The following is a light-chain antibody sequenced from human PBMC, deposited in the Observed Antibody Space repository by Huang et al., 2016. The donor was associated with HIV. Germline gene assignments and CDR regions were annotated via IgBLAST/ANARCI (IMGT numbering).Light chain of an antibody. CDR3: QQYDNWPPFT. J-gene: IGKJ2*01. CDR2: GAS. V-gene: IGKV3-15*01. CDR1: QSVDNN. Sequence: EVVMTQSPATLSVFPGESATLSCRASQSVDNNLAWYQQRPGQAPRLLIYGASTKATDVAARFSGSVSGTDFTLTINNLQSEDSAVYYCQQYDNWPPFTFGQGTNLEI.